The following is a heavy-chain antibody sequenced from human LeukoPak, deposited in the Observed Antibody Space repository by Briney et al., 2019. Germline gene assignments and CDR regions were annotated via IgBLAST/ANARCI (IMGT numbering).Heavy chain of an antibody. Sequence: SETLSLTCAVYGGSFSGYYWSWIRRPPGKGLEWIGEINHSGSTNYNPSLKSRVTISVDTSKNQFSLKLSSVTAADTAVYYCARGQRWLQFDYWGQGTLVTVSS. CDR2: INHSGST. D-gene: IGHD5-24*01. CDR1: GGSFSGYY. J-gene: IGHJ4*02. V-gene: IGHV4-34*01. CDR3: ARGQRWLQFDY.